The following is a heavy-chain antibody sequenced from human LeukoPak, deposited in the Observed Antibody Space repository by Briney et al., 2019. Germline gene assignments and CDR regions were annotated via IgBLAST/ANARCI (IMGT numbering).Heavy chain of an antibody. Sequence: ASVKVSCKTSGYIFTSYGFSWVRQAPGQGLEWMGWISAYNGNAIYAQKFQGRVTITRDTSASTAYMELSSLRSEDTAVYYCARTWTQQTNWFDPWGQGTLVTVSS. J-gene: IGHJ5*02. V-gene: IGHV1-18*01. CDR3: ARTWTQQTNWFDP. D-gene: IGHD3/OR15-3a*01. CDR2: ISAYNGNA. CDR1: GYIFTSYG.